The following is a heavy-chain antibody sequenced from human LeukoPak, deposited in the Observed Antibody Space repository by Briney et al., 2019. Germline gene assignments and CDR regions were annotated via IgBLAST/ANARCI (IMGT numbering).Heavy chain of an antibody. CDR2: IYHSGST. J-gene: IGHJ4*02. Sequence: SQTLSLTCNVSGGSISSGDYYCSWIRQPPGKGLEWIGYIYHSGSTYYNPSLKSRITISIDTSKNQFSLKLSSVTVADTAVYYCVRLRGFGEPRFDSWGQGTPVTVSS. CDR3: VRLRGFGEPRFDS. CDR1: GGSISSGDYY. V-gene: IGHV4-30-4*01. D-gene: IGHD3-10*01.